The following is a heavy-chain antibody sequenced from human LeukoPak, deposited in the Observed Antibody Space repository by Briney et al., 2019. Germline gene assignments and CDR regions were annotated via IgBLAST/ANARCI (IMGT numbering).Heavy chain of an antibody. CDR3: ARRGATDY. Sequence: GGSLRLSCAASGFTFSSYSMNWVRQAPGKGLEWVSYINNSSSIIYYADSVKGRFTISRDNAKNSLYLQMNSLRAEDTAVYYCARRGATDYWGQGTLVTVSS. D-gene: IGHD5-12*01. CDR1: GFTFSSYS. J-gene: IGHJ4*02. V-gene: IGHV3-48*04. CDR2: INNSSSII.